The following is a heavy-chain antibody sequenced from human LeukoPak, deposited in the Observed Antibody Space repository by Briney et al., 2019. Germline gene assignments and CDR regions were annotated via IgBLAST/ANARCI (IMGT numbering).Heavy chain of an antibody. CDR2: IRYDGSNK. D-gene: IGHD1-26*01. Sequence: GGSLRLSCAASGFTLSSYGMHWVRQAPGKGLEWVAFIRYDGSNKYYADSVKGRFTISRDNSKNTLYLQMNSLRAEDTAVYYCARDLSGSYQPFDYWGQGTLVTVSS. J-gene: IGHJ4*02. CDR1: GFTLSSYG. CDR3: ARDLSGSYQPFDY. V-gene: IGHV3-30*02.